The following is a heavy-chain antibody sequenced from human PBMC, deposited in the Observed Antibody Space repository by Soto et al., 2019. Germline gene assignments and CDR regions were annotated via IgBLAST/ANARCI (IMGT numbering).Heavy chain of an antibody. CDR1: GGSISSYY. Sequence: ETLSLTCTVSGGSISSYYWSWIRQPPGKGLEWIGYIYYSGSTNYNPSLKSRVTISVDTSKNQFSLKLSSVTAADTAVYYCARVHTPVVAAPFFDYWGQGTLVTVSS. V-gene: IGHV4-59*01. CDR3: ARVHTPVVAAPFFDY. D-gene: IGHD2-15*01. CDR2: IYYSGST. J-gene: IGHJ4*02.